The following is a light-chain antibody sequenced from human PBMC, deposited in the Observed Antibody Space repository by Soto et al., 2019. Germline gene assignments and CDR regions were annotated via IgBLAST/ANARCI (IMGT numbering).Light chain of an antibody. CDR1: QSISTW. CDR2: KAS. Sequence: DIQMTQSPSTLSASVGDRVTITCRASQSISTWLAWYQQKPGKAPKLLIYKASSLESGVPSRFSGSGSGTEFTLTISSLQPDDFATYYGQHYNSYSPFGGGTKVEI. CDR3: QHYNSYSP. V-gene: IGKV1-5*03. J-gene: IGKJ4*02.